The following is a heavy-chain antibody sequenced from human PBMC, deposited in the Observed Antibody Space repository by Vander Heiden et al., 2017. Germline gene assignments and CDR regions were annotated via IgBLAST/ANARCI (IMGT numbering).Heavy chain of an antibody. Sequence: EVQLVESGVGLVPPGGSLKLSCAASGITFGVSVLHWVRQASGKGLEWVGRIRSKTNNYATTYGAPVKGRFTISRDDSKNTAYLQMNSLKTEDTAVYYCSTRQNCNYNSCLTLWGQGTLVTVSS. V-gene: IGHV3-73*02. CDR3: STRQNCNYNSCLTL. D-gene: IGHD3-10*01. CDR2: IRSKTNNYAT. CDR1: GITFGVSV. J-gene: IGHJ4*02.